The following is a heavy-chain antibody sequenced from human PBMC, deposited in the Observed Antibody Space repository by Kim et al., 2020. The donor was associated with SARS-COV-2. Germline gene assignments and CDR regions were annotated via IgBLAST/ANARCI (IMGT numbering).Heavy chain of an antibody. CDR3: ARDRTAVAGSYHYYYYGMDV. CDR1: GGTFSSYA. Sequence: SVKVSCKASGGTFSSYAISWVRQAPGQGLEWMGGIIPIFGTANYAQKFQGRVTITADESTRTAYMELSSLRSEDTAVYYCARDRTAVAGSYHYYYYGMDVWGQGTTVTVSS. CDR2: IIPIFGTA. D-gene: IGHD6-19*01. J-gene: IGHJ6*02. V-gene: IGHV1-69*13.